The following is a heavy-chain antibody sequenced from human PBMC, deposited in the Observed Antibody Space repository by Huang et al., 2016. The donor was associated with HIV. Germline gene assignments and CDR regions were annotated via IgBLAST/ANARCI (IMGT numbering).Heavy chain of an antibody. Sequence: QVQLVESGGGVVQPGRSLRLSCAASGFTFSSYDMPWVRQAPGKGLVWVAITSYYGSNKYFADSGKGRCPISRDESRNTLYLQMNSLRAEDTAVYYCARDRGSCFDYWGQGTLVTVSS. D-gene: IGHD1-26*01. J-gene: IGHJ4*02. CDR1: GFTFSSYD. V-gene: IGHV3-30-3*01. CDR2: TSYYGSNK. CDR3: ARDRGSCFDY.